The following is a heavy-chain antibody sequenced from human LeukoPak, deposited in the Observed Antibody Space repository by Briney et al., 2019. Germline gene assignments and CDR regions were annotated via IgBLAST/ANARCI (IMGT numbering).Heavy chain of an antibody. CDR3: AKDRYGDNRVFDY. Sequence: ASVKVSCKASGYTFTGYYMHWVRQAPGQGLEWMGRINPNSGGTNYAQKFQGRVTMTRDTSISTAYMELSRLRSDDTAVYYCAKDRYGDNRVFDYWGQGTLVTVSS. CDR2: INPNSGGT. CDR1: GYTFTGYY. J-gene: IGHJ4*02. D-gene: IGHD4-17*01. V-gene: IGHV1-2*06.